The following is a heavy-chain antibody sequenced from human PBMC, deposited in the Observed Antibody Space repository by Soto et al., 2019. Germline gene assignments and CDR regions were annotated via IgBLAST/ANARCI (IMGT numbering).Heavy chain of an antibody. CDR1: GFTFNNYA. Sequence: HPGGSLRLSCAASGFTFNNYAMSWVRQAPGKGLEWVSAISGSGGSTYYADSVKGRFTISRDNSKDTLYLQMNSLRAEDTAVYYCATSGTMYPNVDFDPWGQGTLVTVSS. D-gene: IGHD1-7*01. V-gene: IGHV3-23*01. CDR3: ATSGTMYPNVDFDP. CDR2: ISGSGGST. J-gene: IGHJ5*02.